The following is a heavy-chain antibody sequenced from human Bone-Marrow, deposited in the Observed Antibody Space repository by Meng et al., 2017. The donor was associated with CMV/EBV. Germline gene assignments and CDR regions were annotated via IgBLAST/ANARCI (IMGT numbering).Heavy chain of an antibody. V-gene: IGHV3-23*01. CDR3: ARGRIQLYYYYYYGMDV. CDR2: INNSGGST. D-gene: IGHD5-18*01. Sequence: GGSLRLSCAASGFTFSSYAMSWVRQAPGKGLEWVSSINNSGGSTYYADSVNGRFTISRDNSKNTLYLQMNSLRAEDTAVYYCARGRIQLYYYYYYGMDVWGQGTMVTVSS. CDR1: GFTFSSYA. J-gene: IGHJ6*01.